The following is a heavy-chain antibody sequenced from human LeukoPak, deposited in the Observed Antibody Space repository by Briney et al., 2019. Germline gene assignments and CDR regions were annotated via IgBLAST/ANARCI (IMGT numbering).Heavy chain of an antibody. Sequence: ALVKVSCKASGGTFSSYAISWVRQAPGQGLEWMGGIIPIFGTANYAQKFQGRVTITADESTSTAYMELSSLRSEDTAVYYCATVVVQDFDYWGQGTLVTVSS. CDR3: ATVVVQDFDY. CDR1: GGTFSSYA. J-gene: IGHJ4*02. D-gene: IGHD3-22*01. V-gene: IGHV1-69*13. CDR2: IIPIFGTA.